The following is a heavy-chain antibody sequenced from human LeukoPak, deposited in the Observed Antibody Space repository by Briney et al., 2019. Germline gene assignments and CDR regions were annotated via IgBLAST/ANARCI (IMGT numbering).Heavy chain of an antibody. CDR3: AKDLRFLEWSIFGYMDV. CDR2: IRYDGSNK. CDR1: GFTFSSYG. D-gene: IGHD3-3*01. V-gene: IGHV3-30*02. J-gene: IGHJ6*03. Sequence: PGGSLRLSCAASGFTFSSYGMHWVRQAPGKGLEWVAFIRYDGSNKYYADSVKGRFTISRDNSKNTLYLQMNSLRAEDTAVYYCAKDLRFLEWSIFGYMDVWGKGTTVTVS.